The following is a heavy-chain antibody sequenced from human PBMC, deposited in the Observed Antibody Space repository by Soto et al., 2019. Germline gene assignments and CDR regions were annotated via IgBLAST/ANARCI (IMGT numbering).Heavy chain of an antibody. V-gene: IGHV1-46*03. Sequence: QVQLVQSGAEVKKPGASVKVSCKASGYTFTSYYMHWVRQAPGQGLEWMGIINPSGGSTSYAQKFQGRVTMTRDTSTSTVYMELSSLRSEDTAVYYCARVVVVAATLGGLVDYWGQGTLVTVSS. J-gene: IGHJ4*02. CDR1: GYTFTSYY. CDR3: ARVVVVAATLGGLVDY. CDR2: INPSGGST. D-gene: IGHD2-15*01.